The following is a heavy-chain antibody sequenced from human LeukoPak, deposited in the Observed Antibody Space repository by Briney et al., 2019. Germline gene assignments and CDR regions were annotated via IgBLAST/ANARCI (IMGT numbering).Heavy chain of an antibody. J-gene: IGHJ4*02. Sequence: SETLSLTCTVSGGSISSSNYYWGWIRQPPGQGLEWVGSINYSGSTYYNPSLKSRVTISVDTSKNQLSLKLRSVTAADTAVFYCARHSYYHDSSGYHYYFDYWGQGTLVTVSS. CDR2: INYSGST. CDR1: GGSISSSNYY. V-gene: IGHV4-39*01. D-gene: IGHD3-22*01. CDR3: ARHSYYHDSSGYHYYFDY.